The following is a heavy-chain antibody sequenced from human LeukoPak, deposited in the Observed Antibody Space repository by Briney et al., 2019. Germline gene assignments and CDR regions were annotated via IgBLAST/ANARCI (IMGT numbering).Heavy chain of an antibody. D-gene: IGHD6-6*01. CDR1: GGSFSGYY. CDR3: ARGVPAEAARPHFNYYYGMDV. CDR2: INHSGST. V-gene: IGHV4-34*01. Sequence: SETLSLTCAVYGGSFSGYYWSWIRQPPGKRLEWIGEINHSGSTNYNPSLKSRVTISVDTSKNQFSLKLSSVTAADTAVYYCARGVPAEAARPHFNYYYGMDVWGHGTTVTVSS. J-gene: IGHJ6*02.